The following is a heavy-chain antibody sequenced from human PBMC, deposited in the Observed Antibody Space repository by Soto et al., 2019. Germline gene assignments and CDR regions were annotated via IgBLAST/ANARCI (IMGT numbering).Heavy chain of an antibody. J-gene: IGHJ4*02. D-gene: IGHD6-19*01. CDR2: IKQDGSEK. CDR1: GFSFSAYW. CDR3: ARFEEWLLRDY. V-gene: IGHV3-7*01. Sequence: EVQLVESGGGLVQPGGSLRLSCAASGFSFSAYWMAWVRQAPGKGLEWVANIKQDGSEKYYVDSVKGRFTISRDNAESSLYLQMNSLRVEDTAVSHCARFEEWLLRDYWGQGTLVTVS.